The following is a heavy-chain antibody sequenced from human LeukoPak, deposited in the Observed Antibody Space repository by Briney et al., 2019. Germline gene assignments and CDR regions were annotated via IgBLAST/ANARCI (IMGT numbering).Heavy chain of an antibody. CDR3: ARDRPQVGWRRKRREEGAFDI. J-gene: IGHJ3*02. V-gene: IGHV1-69*04. Sequence: SVKVSCKASGGTFSSYAISWVRQAPGQGLEWMGRIIPILGIANYAQKFQGRVTITADKSTSTAYMELSSLRSEDTAVYYCARDRPQVGWRRKRREEGAFDIWGQGTMVTVSS. CDR1: GGTFSSYA. CDR2: IIPILGIA. D-gene: IGHD2-21*02.